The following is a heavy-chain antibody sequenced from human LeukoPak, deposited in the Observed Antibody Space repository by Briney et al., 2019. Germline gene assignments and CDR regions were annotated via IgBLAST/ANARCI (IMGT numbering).Heavy chain of an antibody. D-gene: IGHD3-22*01. CDR1: GFTFTSSA. J-gene: IGHJ4*02. Sequence: ASVKVSCKASGFTFTSSAVRWVRQARGQRPEKIRWFVVGSDNTDYAQKFQERVTITRDMSTTTAYMELSSLRSEDTAVYYCAADIDYYDGSGYYKNFDYWGQGTLVTVSS. CDR3: AADIDYYDGSGYYKNFDY. CDR2: FVVGSDNT. V-gene: IGHV1-58*01.